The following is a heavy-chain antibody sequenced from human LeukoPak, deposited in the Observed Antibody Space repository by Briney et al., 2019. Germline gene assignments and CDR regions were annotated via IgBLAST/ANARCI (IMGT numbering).Heavy chain of an antibody. Sequence: GGSLRLSCAASGFTFSNYGMNWVRQAPGKGLEWVAVISYDGSNKYYADSVKGRFTISRDNSKNTLYLQMNSLRAEDTAVYYCAVWSYYFDYWGQGTLVTVSS. CDR2: ISYDGSNK. J-gene: IGHJ4*02. D-gene: IGHD3-10*01. CDR3: AVWSYYFDY. CDR1: GFTFSNYG. V-gene: IGHV3-30*03.